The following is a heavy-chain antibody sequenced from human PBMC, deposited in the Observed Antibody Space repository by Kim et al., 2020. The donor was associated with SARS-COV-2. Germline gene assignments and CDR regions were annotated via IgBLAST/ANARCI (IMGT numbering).Heavy chain of an antibody. V-gene: IGHV1-8*01. D-gene: IGHD2-21*01. Sequence: ASVKVSCKASGYTFTSYDINWVRQATGQGLEWMGWMNPSSGNTGYAQKFQGRVTMTRNTSISTAYMELSSLRSEDTAVYYCARGSVVPYYYYGMDVWGQGTTVTVSS. CDR1: GYTFTSYD. J-gene: IGHJ6*02. CDR3: ARGSVVPYYYYGMDV. CDR2: MNPSSGNT.